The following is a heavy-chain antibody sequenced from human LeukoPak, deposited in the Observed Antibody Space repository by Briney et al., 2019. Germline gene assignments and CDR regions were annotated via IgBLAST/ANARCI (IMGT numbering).Heavy chain of an antibody. Sequence: ASVKVSCKASGYTFTSYDINWVRQATGQGLEWMGWMNPNSGNTGYAQKFQGRVTMTTDTSTSTAYMELRSLRSDDTAVYYCARTYRSSVLLWFGEKGFDIWGQGTMVTVSS. CDR3: ARTYRSSVLLWFGEKGFDI. J-gene: IGHJ3*02. CDR1: GYTFTSYD. V-gene: IGHV1-8*01. D-gene: IGHD3-10*01. CDR2: MNPNSGNT.